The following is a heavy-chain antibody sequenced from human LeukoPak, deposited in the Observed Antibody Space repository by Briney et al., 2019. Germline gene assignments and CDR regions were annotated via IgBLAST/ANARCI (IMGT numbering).Heavy chain of an antibody. D-gene: IGHD2-2*01. CDR1: GGSITNTAYY. V-gene: IGHV4-39*07. CDR2: VYNSGKI. J-gene: IGHJ4*02. CDR3: RIVVMPAAAFDY. Sequence: SETLSLTCTVSGGSITNTAYYWGWIRQPPGQGLEWIGGVYNSGKIYYNPSLKSRVTISIDTSNNQFSLNLNSVTAADTAVYCCRIVVMPAAAFDYWGQGALVTVSS.